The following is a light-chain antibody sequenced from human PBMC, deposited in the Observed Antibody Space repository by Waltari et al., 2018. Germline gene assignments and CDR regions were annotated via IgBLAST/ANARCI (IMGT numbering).Light chain of an antibody. J-gene: IGKJ5*01. CDR1: QSIRSY. CDR3: QQSYSTPIT. CDR2: AAS. V-gene: IGKV1-39*01. Sequence: DIQMTQSPSSLSPSVGDSVTITCRASQSIRSYLNWYQQKPGKAPKLLTHAASSWQSGVPARFSGSGSETDFTLTISSLQPEDFATYYCQQSYSTPITFGQGTRLEIK.